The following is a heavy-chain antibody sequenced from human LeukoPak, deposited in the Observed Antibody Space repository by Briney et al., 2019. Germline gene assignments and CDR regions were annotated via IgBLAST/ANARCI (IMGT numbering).Heavy chain of an antibody. CDR2: ISYDGSNK. D-gene: IGHD3-16*01. CDR3: ARDALRLPPI. J-gene: IGHJ4*02. V-gene: IGHV3-30*04. Sequence: GGSLRLSCAASGFTFNSYAMHWVRQAPGKGLEWVAVISYDGSNKYYADSVKGRFTISKDNSENTLYLQMNSLRAEDTAVYYCARDALRLPPIWGQGTLVTVSP. CDR1: GFTFNSYA.